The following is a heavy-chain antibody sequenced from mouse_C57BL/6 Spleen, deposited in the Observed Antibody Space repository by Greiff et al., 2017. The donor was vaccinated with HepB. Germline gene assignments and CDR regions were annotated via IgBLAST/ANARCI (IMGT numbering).Heavy chain of an antibody. CDR1: GYTFTDYY. J-gene: IGHJ3*01. CDR2: INPNNGGT. CDR3: ARLDGYDPFAY. V-gene: IGHV1-26*01. Sequence: EVQLQQSGPELVKPGASVKISCKASGYTFTDYYMNWVKQSHGKSLEWIGDINPNNGGTSYNQKFKGKATLTVDKSSSTAYMELRSLTSEDSAVYYCARLDGYDPFAYWGQGTLVTVSA. D-gene: IGHD2-2*01.